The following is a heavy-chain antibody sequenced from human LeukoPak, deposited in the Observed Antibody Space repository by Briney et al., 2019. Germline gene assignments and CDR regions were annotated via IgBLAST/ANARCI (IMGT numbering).Heavy chain of an antibody. J-gene: IGHJ4*02. Sequence: GESLKISCKGSGYTFTSYWIAWVRQMPGKGPEWMGIIYPGDSDTSYSPSFRGQVTISADKSITTVYLQWSSLKASDTAMYYCAQRGPDGYYFAYWGQGTLVTVSS. CDR1: GYTFTSYW. V-gene: IGHV5-51*01. CDR3: AQRGPDGYYFAY. D-gene: IGHD1-1*01. CDR2: IYPGDSDT.